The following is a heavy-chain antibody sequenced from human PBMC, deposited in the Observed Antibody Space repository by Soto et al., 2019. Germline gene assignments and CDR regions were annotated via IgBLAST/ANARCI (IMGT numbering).Heavy chain of an antibody. CDR2: ITCSGGGT. Sequence: GGSLRLSCAAYGFTFSSLAMTWVRQAPGKGLEWVSSITCSGGGTYYAYYVKGRFDISRDNSNNALYLQMDSLRAGDTAVYYCETSTGWSGGIGXWGQGTQVTLS. CDR1: GFTFSSLA. CDR3: ETSTGWSGGIGX. D-gene: IGHD3-3*01. V-gene: IGHV3-23*01. J-gene: IGHJ4*02.